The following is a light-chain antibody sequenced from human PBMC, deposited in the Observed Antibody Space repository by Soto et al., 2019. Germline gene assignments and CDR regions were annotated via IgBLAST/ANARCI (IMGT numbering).Light chain of an antibody. V-gene: IGLV2-23*02. Sequence: QSVLTQPASVSGSPGQSITISCTGTSSDVGSYNLVSWYQQHPGKAPKLMIYEVNKRPSGVSNRFSGSKSGNTASLTISGLQAEDEADYYCCSYAGSSTYAFGTGTKVTVL. CDR2: EVN. J-gene: IGLJ1*01. CDR1: SSDVGSYNL. CDR3: CSYAGSSTYA.